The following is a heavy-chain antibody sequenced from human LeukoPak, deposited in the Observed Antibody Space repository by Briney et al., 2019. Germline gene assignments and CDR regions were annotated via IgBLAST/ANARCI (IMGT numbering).Heavy chain of an antibody. Sequence: PSETLSLTCTVSGGSISSYYWSWIRQPAGKGLEWIGRIYTSGSTNYNPSLKSRVTMSVDTSKSQFSLKLSSVTAADTAVYYCAKQYYYGSGSSSWFDPWGQGTLVTVSS. D-gene: IGHD3-10*01. CDR3: AKQYYYGSGSSSWFDP. CDR2: IYTSGST. V-gene: IGHV4-4*07. J-gene: IGHJ5*02. CDR1: GGSISSYY.